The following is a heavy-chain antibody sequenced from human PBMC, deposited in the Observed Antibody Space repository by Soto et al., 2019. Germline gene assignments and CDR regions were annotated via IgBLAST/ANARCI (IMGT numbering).Heavy chain of an antibody. CDR2: ISYDGSNK. V-gene: IGHV3-30*03. CDR1: GFTFSNFA. Sequence: GGSLRLSCAASGFTFSNFAMHWVRQAPGRGLEWVALISYDGSNKYYAGSVKGRFTISRDNSKNTLYLQMNRLRAEDTALYYCARGGVFYGSGSFYAFDIWGQGTMVTVS. J-gene: IGHJ3*02. D-gene: IGHD3-10*01. CDR3: ARGGVFYGSGSFYAFDI.